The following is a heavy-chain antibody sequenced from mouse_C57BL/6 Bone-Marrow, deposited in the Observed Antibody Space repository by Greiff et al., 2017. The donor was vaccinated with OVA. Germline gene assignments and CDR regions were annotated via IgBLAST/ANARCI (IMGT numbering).Heavy chain of an antibody. V-gene: IGHV1-64*01. J-gene: IGHJ1*03. CDR1: GYTFTSYW. Sequence: QVQLQQSGAELVKPGASVKLSCKASGYTFTSYWMHWVKQRPGQGLEWIGMIHPNSGSTNYNEKFKSKATLTVDKSSSTAYMQLSSLTSEDSAVYYCARRNYGSPWYFDVWGTGTTVTVSS. CDR3: ARRNYGSPWYFDV. CDR2: IHPNSGST. D-gene: IGHD1-1*01.